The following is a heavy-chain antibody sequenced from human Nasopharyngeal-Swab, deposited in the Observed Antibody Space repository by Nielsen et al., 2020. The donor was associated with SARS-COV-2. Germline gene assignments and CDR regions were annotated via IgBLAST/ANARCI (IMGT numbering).Heavy chain of an antibody. J-gene: IGHJ4*02. V-gene: IGHV4-39*01. CDR3: ARPGYDSSGYTSYFDY. Sequence: WIRRPPGKGLEWIGSIYYSGGTYYNPSLKSRVTISVDTSKNQFSLKLSSVTAADTAVYYCARPGYDSSGYTSYFDYWGQGTLVTVSS. CDR2: IYYSGGT. D-gene: IGHD3-22*01.